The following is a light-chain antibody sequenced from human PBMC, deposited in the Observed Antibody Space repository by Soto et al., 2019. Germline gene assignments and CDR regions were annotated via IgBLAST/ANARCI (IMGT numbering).Light chain of an antibody. CDR1: QDISRF. CDR3: LKHNSYPYT. J-gene: IGKJ2*01. V-gene: IGKV1-17*03. Sequence: DVQMTQSPSAMSASVGDRVTITSRTSQDISRFVAWFQQKPGKAPERLIYDTSTLQVGVPLRFCGGGSGTEFTLATSGMQPEDFATYYCLKHNSYPYTFGQGNKLEI. CDR2: DTS.